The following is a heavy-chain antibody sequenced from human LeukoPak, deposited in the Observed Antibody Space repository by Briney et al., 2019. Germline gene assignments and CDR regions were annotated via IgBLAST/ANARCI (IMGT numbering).Heavy chain of an antibody. Sequence: ASVKVSCKASGYSFSDYYIHWLRQAPGQGLEWMGWINPKGGGTNYAQNFQGRVTMTRDTSSTTVYMELTRLRSDDTAVYYCARPLGSLKEYWWFDPWGQGTLVTVSS. CDR2: INPKGGGT. V-gene: IGHV1-2*02. D-gene: IGHD2/OR15-2a*01. CDR3: ARPLGSLKEYWWFDP. J-gene: IGHJ5*02. CDR1: GYSFSDYY.